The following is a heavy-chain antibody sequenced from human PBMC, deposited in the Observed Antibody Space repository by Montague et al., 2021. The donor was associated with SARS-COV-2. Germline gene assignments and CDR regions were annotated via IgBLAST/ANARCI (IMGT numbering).Heavy chain of an antibody. V-gene: IGHV4-39*02. D-gene: IGHD5-12*01. J-gene: IGHJ3*02. CDR2: IYDSGST. CDR1: GGSISSSNYY. Sequence: SETLSLTCTVSGGSISSSNYYWDWIRQPPGKGLEWIGSIYDSGSTYYNPSLKSRVTISVDTSKNHFSLKLSSVTAADTAVYYCARRGRKLLPVATTIGGFYNWGQGKIVT. CDR3: ARRGRKLLPVATTIGGFYN.